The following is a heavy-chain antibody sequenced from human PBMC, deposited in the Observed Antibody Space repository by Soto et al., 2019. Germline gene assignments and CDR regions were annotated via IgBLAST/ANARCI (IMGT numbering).Heavy chain of an antibody. J-gene: IGHJ3*02. CDR3: ARSRGYYEGAFDI. CDR1: GFTFSSYA. D-gene: IGHD3-22*01. V-gene: IGHV3-23*01. Sequence: GGSLRLSCAASGFTFSSYAMSWVRQAPGKGLEWVSAISGSGGSTYYADSVKGRFTISRDNSKNTLYLQMNSLRAEDTAVYYCARSRGYYEGAFDIWGQGTMVTVSS. CDR2: ISGSGGST.